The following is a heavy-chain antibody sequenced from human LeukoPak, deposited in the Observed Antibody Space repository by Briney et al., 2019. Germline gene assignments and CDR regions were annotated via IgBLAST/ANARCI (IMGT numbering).Heavy chain of an antibody. CDR3: AKDLAIYCSSTSCYS. D-gene: IGHD2-2*01. CDR1: GFTFSSYG. V-gene: IGHV3-30*02. J-gene: IGHJ4*02. CDR2: IRYDGSNK. Sequence: PGGSLRLSCAASGFTFSSYGMHWVRQAPGKGLEWVAFIRYDGSNKYYADSVKGRFTISRDNSKNTLYLQMNSLRAEDTAVYYCAKDLAIYCSSTSCYSWGQGTLVTVSS.